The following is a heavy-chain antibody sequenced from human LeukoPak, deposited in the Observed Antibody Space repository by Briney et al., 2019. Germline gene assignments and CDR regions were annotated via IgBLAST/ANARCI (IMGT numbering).Heavy chain of an antibody. CDR3: ARDQGGFSGHYTASDYHMDV. J-gene: IGHJ6*03. CDR1: GGSISSYY. D-gene: IGHD3-3*01. CDR2: IYTSGST. V-gene: IGHV4-4*07. Sequence: SETLSLTCTVSGGSISSYYWSWIRQPAGKGLEWIGRIYTSGSTNYNPSLKSRVTMSVDTSKNQFSLKLSSVTAADTAVYYCARDQGGFSGHYTASDYHMDVWGKGTTVTVSS.